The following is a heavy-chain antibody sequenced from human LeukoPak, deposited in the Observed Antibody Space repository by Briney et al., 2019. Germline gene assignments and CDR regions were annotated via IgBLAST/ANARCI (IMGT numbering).Heavy chain of an antibody. V-gene: IGHV4-61*02. Sequence: ASETLSLTCTVSGGSINSGSYYWSWIRQPAGKGLEWIGRMHTRGSTNYSPSLKSRVTISVDTSKNQFSLRLNSVTAADTAVYYCARTKALSYDFWSGYRFNWFDPWGQGTLVTVSS. CDR1: GGSINSGSYY. CDR2: MHTRGST. CDR3: ARTKALSYDFWSGYRFNWFDP. D-gene: IGHD3-3*01. J-gene: IGHJ5*02.